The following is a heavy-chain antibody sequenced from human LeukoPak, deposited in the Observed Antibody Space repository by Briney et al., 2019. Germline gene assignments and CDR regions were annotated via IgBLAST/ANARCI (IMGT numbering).Heavy chain of an antibody. V-gene: IGHV3-7*01. CDR2: IKQDGSEK. CDR1: GFTFSTYW. CDR3: ARELPTGTDYFDY. J-gene: IGHJ4*02. Sequence: GGSLRLSCAASGFTFSTYWMGWVRQAPGKGLEWVANIKQDGSEKYYVDSVTGRFTISRDNAKNSLYLQMNSLRAEDTAVYYYARELPTGTDYFDYWGQGMLVTVSS. D-gene: IGHD3-10*01.